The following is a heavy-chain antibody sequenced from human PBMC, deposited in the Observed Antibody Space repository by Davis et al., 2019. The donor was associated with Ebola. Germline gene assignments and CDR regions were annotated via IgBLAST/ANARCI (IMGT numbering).Heavy chain of an antibody. D-gene: IGHD3-22*01. CDR1: GDSVPTNRAA. Sequence: SQTLSLTCAISGDSVPTNRAAWTWIRQSPSRGLEWLGRTYHRSKWYYDYAVSVKSRISINPDTSKNQFSLQLNSVTPEDTAVYYCARGLGSGLYYYDSRVGNTFDPWGQGTLVTVSS. J-gene: IGHJ5*02. V-gene: IGHV6-1*01. CDR3: ARGLGSGLYYYDSRVGNTFDP. CDR2: TYHRSKWYY.